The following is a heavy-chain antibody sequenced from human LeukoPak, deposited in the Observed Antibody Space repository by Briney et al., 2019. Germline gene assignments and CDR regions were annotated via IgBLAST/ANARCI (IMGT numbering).Heavy chain of an antibody. J-gene: IGHJ3*02. Sequence: GGSLRLSCAASGFTFSSYGMHWVRQAPGKGLEWVAVISYDGSNKYYADSVKGRFTISRDNSKNTLYLQMNSLRAEDTAVYYCAKDQYYYDSSGYYYDAFDIWGQGTTVTVSS. V-gene: IGHV3-30*18. CDR3: AKDQYYYDSSGYYYDAFDI. CDR1: GFTFSSYG. D-gene: IGHD3-22*01. CDR2: ISYDGSNK.